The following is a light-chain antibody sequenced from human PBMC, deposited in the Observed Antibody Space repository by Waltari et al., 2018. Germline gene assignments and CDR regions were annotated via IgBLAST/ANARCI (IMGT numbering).Light chain of an antibody. CDR3: QQRSSWPRT. Sequence: SCRASQSFRYPLACNQQKPGQTPRLLIYSASNRATGIPARFSGSGSGSDFTLTISSLEPEDFAVYYCQQRSSWPRTFGQGTKVEIK. CDR1: QSFRYP. V-gene: IGKV3-11*01. CDR2: SAS. J-gene: IGKJ1*01.